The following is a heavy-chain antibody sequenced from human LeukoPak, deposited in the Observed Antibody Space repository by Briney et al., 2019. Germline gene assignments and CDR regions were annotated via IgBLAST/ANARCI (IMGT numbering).Heavy chain of an antibody. CDR2: IRYDGSNK. D-gene: IGHD3-10*02. J-gene: IGHJ2*01. CDR3: ARDLRSGSYYARAGWYFDL. CDR1: GFNFNSYS. Sequence: GGSLRLSCEASGFNFNSYSFNWVRQAPGKGLEWVAFIRYDGSNKYYADSVKGRFTISRDNSKNTLYLQMNSLRAEDTAVYYCARDLRSGSYYARAGWYFDLWGRGTLVTVSS. V-gene: IGHV3-30*02.